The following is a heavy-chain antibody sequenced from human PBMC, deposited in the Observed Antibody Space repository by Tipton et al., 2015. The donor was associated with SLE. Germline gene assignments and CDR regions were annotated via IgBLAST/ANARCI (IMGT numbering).Heavy chain of an antibody. Sequence: SLTCTVSGASISSYYWSWIRQPPGKGLEWIGYVYDIEFTNYNPSLKSRVTISLDTSKNQFSLKLSSVTAADTAVYYCARGGTYHDSSGNIDYWGQGTLVTASS. J-gene: IGHJ4*02. CDR3: ARGGTYHDSSGNIDY. D-gene: IGHD3-22*01. V-gene: IGHV4-59*01. CDR2: VYDIEFT. CDR1: GASISSYY.